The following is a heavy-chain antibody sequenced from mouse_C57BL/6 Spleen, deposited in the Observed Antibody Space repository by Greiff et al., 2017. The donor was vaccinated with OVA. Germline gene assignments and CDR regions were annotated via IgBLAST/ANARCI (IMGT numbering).Heavy chain of an antibody. CDR2: IYPYNDGT. CDR3: ARRIYYYGSSYPY. D-gene: IGHD1-1*01. V-gene: IGHV1-14*01. Sequence: EVKLVESGPELVKPGASVKMSCKASGYTFTSYVMHWVKQKPGQGLEWIGYIYPYNDGTKYNEKFKGKATLTSDKSSSTAYMELSSLTSEDSAVYYCARRIYYYGSSYPYWGQGTTLTVSS. CDR1: GYTFTSYV. J-gene: IGHJ2*01.